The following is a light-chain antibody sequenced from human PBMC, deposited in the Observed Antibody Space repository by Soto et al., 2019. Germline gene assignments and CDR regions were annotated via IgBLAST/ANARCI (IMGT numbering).Light chain of an antibody. CDR3: SSSTTSSTHV. CDR2: EVT. V-gene: IGLV2-14*01. J-gene: IGLJ1*01. CDR1: GNDVGSYNY. Sequence: QSALTQPASVSGSPGQSITISCTGTGNDVGSYNYVSWYQQHPDKAPKLIVYEVTHRPSGVSHRFSGSKSGNTASLTISGLQSEYEADYYCSSSTTSSTHVFGTGTQLTVL.